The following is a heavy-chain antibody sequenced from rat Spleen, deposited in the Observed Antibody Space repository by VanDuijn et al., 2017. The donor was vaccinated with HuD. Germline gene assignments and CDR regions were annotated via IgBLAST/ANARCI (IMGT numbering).Heavy chain of an antibody. V-gene: IGHV2-72*01. CDR2: IWTGGIA. Sequence: QVQLKESGPGLMQPSETLSLTCTVSGFSLTSNDVGWVRQPLGKGLVWMGIIWTGGIATYDSAVQSRLTISRDTSKSQVLLKMNSLQTDDTGTYYCTRDRGHSSYDVMDAWGQGASVTVSS. CDR3: TRDRGHSSYDVMDA. D-gene: IGHD1-2*01. CDR1: GFSLTSND. J-gene: IGHJ4*01.